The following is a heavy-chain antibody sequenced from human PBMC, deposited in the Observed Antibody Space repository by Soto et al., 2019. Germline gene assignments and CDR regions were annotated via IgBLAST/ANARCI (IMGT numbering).Heavy chain of an antibody. V-gene: IGHV4-59*01. J-gene: IGHJ4*02. CDR3: ARGVHDFWSGHTSYFDY. D-gene: IGHD3-3*01. CDR2: IYYSGST. CDR1: GSSISSYY. Sequence: HSETLSLTCAVSGSSISSYYCCWLRQPPGEGLEWIGYIYYSGSTNYTPSLKSRVTISVDTSKNKFSLKLSSVTAADTAVYYCARGVHDFWSGHTSYFDYWGQGTLVTVSS.